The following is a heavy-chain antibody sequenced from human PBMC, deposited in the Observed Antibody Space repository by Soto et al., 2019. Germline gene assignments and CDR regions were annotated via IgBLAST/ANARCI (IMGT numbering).Heavy chain of an antibody. J-gene: IGHJ6*02. CDR3: ARHPRRYGMDV. CDR2: IYYSGST. V-gene: IGHV4-39*01. Sequence: PSETLSLTCTVSGGSISSSSYYWGWIRQPPGKGLEWIGSIYYSGSTYYNPSLKSRVTISVDTSKNQFSLKLSSVTAADTAVYYCARHPRRYGMDVWGQGTTVTVSS. CDR1: GGSISSSSYY.